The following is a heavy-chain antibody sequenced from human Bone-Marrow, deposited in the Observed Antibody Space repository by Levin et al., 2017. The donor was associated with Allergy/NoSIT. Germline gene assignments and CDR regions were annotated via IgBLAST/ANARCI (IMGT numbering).Heavy chain of an antibody. Sequence: GESLKISCAASGFTFSSYEMNWVRQAPGKGLEWVSYISSSGSTIYYADSVKGRFTISRDNAKNSLYLQMNSLRAEDTAVYYCAREIARRDGYNFGAFDIWGQGTMVTVSS. CDR1: GFTFSSYE. CDR3: AREIARRDGYNFGAFDI. CDR2: ISSSGSTI. D-gene: IGHD5-24*01. J-gene: IGHJ3*02. V-gene: IGHV3-48*03.